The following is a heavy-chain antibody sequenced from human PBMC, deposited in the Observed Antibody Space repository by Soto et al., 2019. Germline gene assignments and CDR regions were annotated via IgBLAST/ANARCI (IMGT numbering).Heavy chain of an antibody. CDR2: INPNSGGT. V-gene: IGHV1-2*04. Sequence: ASVKVSCKASGYTFTGYYMHWVRQAPGQGFEWMGWINPNSGGTNYAQKFQGWVTMTRDTSISTAYMELSRLRSDDTAVYYCARYYDFWSGNKKGGFDPWGQGTLVTVSS. D-gene: IGHD3-3*01. CDR3: ARYYDFWSGNKKGGFDP. J-gene: IGHJ5*02. CDR1: GYTFTGYY.